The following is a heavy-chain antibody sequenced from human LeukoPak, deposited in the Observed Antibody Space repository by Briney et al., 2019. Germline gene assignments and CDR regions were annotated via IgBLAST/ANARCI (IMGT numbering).Heavy chain of an antibody. CDR1: GFTFSSYA. D-gene: IGHD6-19*01. CDR3: AKFLGYSSGWYENGYYFDY. V-gene: IGHV3-23*01. CDR2: ISGSGGST. J-gene: IGHJ4*02. Sequence: GGSLRLSCAASGFTFSSYAMGWVRQAPGKGLEWVSAISGSGGSTYYADSVKGRFTISRDNSKNTLHLQMNSLRAEDTAVYYCAKFLGYSSGWYENGYYFDYWGQGTLVTVSS.